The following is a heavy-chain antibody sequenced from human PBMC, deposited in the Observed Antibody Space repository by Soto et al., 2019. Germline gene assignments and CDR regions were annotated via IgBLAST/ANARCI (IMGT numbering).Heavy chain of an antibody. D-gene: IGHD1-1*01. CDR3: ARDPPTGTGANYGMDV. V-gene: IGHV3-33*01. J-gene: IGHJ6*02. CDR1: GFTFSSYG. CDR2: IWYDGSNK. Sequence: QVQLVESGGGVVQPGRSLRLSCAASGFTFSSYGMHWVRQAPGKGLEWVAVIWYDGSNKYYADSVKGRFTISRDNSKNTLYLQMNSLRAEDTAVYYCARDPPTGTGANYGMDVWGQGTTVTVSS.